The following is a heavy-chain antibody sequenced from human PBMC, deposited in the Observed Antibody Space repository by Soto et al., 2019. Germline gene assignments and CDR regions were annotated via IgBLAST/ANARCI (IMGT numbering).Heavy chain of an antibody. D-gene: IGHD4-4*01. Sequence: PSETLSLTCAVSGGSISSGCYSWSWIRQPPGKGLEWIGYIYHSGSTYYNPSPKSRVTISVDRSKNQFSLKLSSVAAADTAVYYCARGMTTVTTFDYWGQGTLVTVSS. J-gene: IGHJ4*02. V-gene: IGHV4-30-2*01. CDR2: IYHSGST. CDR3: ARGMTTVTTFDY. CDR1: GGSISSGCYS.